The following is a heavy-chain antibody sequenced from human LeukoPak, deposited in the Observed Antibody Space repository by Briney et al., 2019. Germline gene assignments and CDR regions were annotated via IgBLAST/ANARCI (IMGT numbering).Heavy chain of an antibody. CDR1: GFSFSNYA. Sequence: GGSLRLSCAASGFSFSNYAMSWVRQAPGKGLEWVLAISGNGDRTFYADSVKGRFTISRDNPKSTVYLQMNSLRAEDTALYYCAKLSREGGYCSGSTCYTFDYWGQGTLVTVSS. J-gene: IGHJ4*02. CDR3: AKLSREGGYCSGSTCYTFDY. V-gene: IGHV3-23*01. D-gene: IGHD2-15*01. CDR2: ISGNGDRT.